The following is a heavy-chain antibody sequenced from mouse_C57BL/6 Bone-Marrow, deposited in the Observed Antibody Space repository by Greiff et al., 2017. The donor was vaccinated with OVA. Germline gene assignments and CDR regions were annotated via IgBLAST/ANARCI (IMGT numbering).Heavy chain of an antibody. J-gene: IGHJ1*03. Sequence: DVHLVESGGGLVKPGGSLKLSCAASGFTFSDYGMHWVRQAPEKGLEWVAYISSGSSTIYYADTVKGRFTISRDNAKNTLFLQMTSLRSEDTAMYYCARHYYGKDFDFWGTGTTVTVSS. D-gene: IGHD1-1*01. CDR2: ISSGSSTI. V-gene: IGHV5-17*01. CDR3: ARHYYGKDFDF. CDR1: GFTFSDYG.